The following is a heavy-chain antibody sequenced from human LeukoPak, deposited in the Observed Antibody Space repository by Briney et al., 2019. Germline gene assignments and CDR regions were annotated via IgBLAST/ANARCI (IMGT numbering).Heavy chain of an antibody. CDR3: ARDNPPEAFDI. D-gene: IGHD1-14*01. V-gene: IGHV4-59*01. J-gene: IGHJ3*02. CDR1: GGSISSYY. CDR2: IYYSGST. Sequence: PSETLSLTCTVSGGSISSYYWSWIRQAPGKGLEWIGYIYYSGSTNYNPSLKSRVTISVDTSKNQFSLKLSSVTAADTAVYYCARDNPPEAFDIWGQGTRVTVSS.